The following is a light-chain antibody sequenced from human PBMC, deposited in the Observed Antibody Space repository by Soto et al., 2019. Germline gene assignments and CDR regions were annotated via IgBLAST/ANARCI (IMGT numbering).Light chain of an antibody. CDR3: QQYDNLPGFT. J-gene: IGKJ3*01. Sequence: DIQMTQSPSSLSASVGDRVTITCQASQDISNYLNWYQQKPGKAPKLLIYDASNLETGVPSRFSGSGSGTDFTFTISSLQPEDIATYYCQQYDNLPGFTFGPGTKVDTK. CDR2: DAS. V-gene: IGKV1-33*01. CDR1: QDISNY.